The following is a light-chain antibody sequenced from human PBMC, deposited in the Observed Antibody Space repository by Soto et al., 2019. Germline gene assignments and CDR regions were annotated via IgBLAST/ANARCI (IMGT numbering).Light chain of an antibody. Sequence: EIVLTQSPGTLSLSPGERATLSCRASQSVSSSYLAGYQQKPGQAPRPLIYGASSRATGIPDSFSGSGSGTDFTLTISRLEPEDFAVYYCQQYGSSPFTFGGGTKVEIK. CDR3: QQYGSSPFT. V-gene: IGKV3-20*01. CDR1: QSVSSSY. CDR2: GAS. J-gene: IGKJ4*01.